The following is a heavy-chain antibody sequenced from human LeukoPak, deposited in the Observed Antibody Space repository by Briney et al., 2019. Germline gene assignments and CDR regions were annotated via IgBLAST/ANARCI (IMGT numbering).Heavy chain of an antibody. V-gene: IGHV3-21*01. CDR2: ISSSSSYI. CDR3: ARARGGKDPYAFDI. J-gene: IGHJ3*02. D-gene: IGHD4-23*01. Sequence: PGGSLRLSCAASGFTFSSYSMNWVRQAPGKGLEWVSSISSSSSYIYYADSVKGRFTISRDNAKNSLYLQMNSLRAEDTAVYYCARARGGKDPYAFDIWGQGTMVTVSS. CDR1: GFTFSSYS.